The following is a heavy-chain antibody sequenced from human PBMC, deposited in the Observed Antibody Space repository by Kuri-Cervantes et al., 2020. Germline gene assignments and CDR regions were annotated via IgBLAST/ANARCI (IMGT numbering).Heavy chain of an antibody. V-gene: IGHV3-48*04. J-gene: IGHJ3*02. CDR2: ISSSSSTI. CDR3: ARDRGDGDYDDAFDI. Sequence: GESLKISCAASGFSFSRYSLNWVRQAPGKGLEWVSYISSSSSTIYYVDSVKGRFTISRDNAKNSLYLQMNSLRAEDTAVYYCARDRGDGDYDDAFDIWGQGTMVTVSS. CDR1: GFSFSRYS. D-gene: IGHD4-17*01.